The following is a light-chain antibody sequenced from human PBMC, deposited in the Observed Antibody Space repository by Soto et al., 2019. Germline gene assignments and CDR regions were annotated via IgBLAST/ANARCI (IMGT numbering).Light chain of an antibody. CDR1: QSVSSTS. J-gene: IGKJ4*01. V-gene: IGKV3-20*01. Sequence: DIVLTQSPGTLYLSPGERAILSCRASQSVSSTSLAWYQQRPGQAPRLLIYHVSSGANGIPDRFSGSGSGTDFTLTISTLEPEDFAVYYCQQYGTSSLTFGGGTRVEI. CDR2: HVS. CDR3: QQYGTSSLT.